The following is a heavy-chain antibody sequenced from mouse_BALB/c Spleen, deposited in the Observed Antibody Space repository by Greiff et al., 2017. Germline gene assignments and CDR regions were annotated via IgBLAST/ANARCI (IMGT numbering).Heavy chain of an antibody. J-gene: IGHJ1*01. V-gene: IGHV1S127*01. CDR2: IDPSDSYT. D-gene: IGHD1-1*01. CDR1: GYTFTSYW. Sequence: VQLQQPGAELVKPGASVKMSCKASGYTFTSYWMHWVKQRPGQGLEWIGVIDPSDSYTSYNQKFKGKATLTVDTSSSTAYMQLSSLTSEDSAVYYCTITTVVARRYFDVWGAGTTVTVSS. CDR3: TITTVVARRYFDV.